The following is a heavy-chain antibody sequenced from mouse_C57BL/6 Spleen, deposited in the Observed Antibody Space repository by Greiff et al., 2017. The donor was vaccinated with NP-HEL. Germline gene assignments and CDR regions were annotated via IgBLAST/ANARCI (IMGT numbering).Heavy chain of an antibody. CDR2: IYPRSGNT. V-gene: IGHV1-81*01. Sequence: QVQLQQSGAELARPGASVKLSCKASGYTFTSYGISWVKQRTGQGLEWIGEIYPRSGNTYYNEKFKGKATLTADKSSSTAYMGLRSLTSEDSAVYFCASGGYDYDGRFDYWGQGTTLTVSS. CDR1: GYTFTSYG. J-gene: IGHJ2*01. D-gene: IGHD2-4*01. CDR3: ASGGYDYDGRFDY.